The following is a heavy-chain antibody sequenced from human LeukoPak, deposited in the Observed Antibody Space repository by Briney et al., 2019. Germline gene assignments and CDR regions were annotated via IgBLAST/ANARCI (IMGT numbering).Heavy chain of an antibody. V-gene: IGHV3-48*03. Sequence: PGGSLRLSCAASGFTFSSYEMNWVRQAPGKGLEWVSYISSSGSTIYYADSVKGRFTISRDNSKNTLYLQMNSLRAEDTAVYYCAKAPRSWFGELSSYYYYYYMDVWGKGTTVTISS. CDR2: ISSSGSTI. CDR1: GFTFSSYE. D-gene: IGHD3-10*01. J-gene: IGHJ6*03. CDR3: AKAPRSWFGELSSYYYYYYMDV.